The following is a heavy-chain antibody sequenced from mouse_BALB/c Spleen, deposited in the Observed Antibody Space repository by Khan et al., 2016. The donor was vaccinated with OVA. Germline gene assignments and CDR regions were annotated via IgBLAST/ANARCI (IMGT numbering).Heavy chain of an antibody. J-gene: IGHJ1*01. D-gene: IGHD1-1*01. CDR2: IFPGDDST. Sequence: QVQLQQSGAELVKPGASVKLSCKASGYTFTSYDINWVRQRPEQGLEWIGWIFPGDDSTKYNEKLKGKATLTTDKYSSTAYMQLSRLTSEDSAVYVCARHYYGSNLDWYFDVWGAGTTVTVSS. CDR3: ARHYYGSNLDWYFDV. V-gene: IGHV1-85*01. CDR1: GYTFTSYD.